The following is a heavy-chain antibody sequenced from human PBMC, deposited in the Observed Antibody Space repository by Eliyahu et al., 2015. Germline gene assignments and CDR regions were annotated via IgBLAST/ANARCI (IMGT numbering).Heavy chain of an antibody. CDR3: ARGTMWIDY. J-gene: IGHJ4*02. CDR2: ISTSSSNTK. D-gene: IGHD3-10*02. V-gene: IGHV3-48*01. CDR1: GFTFSSYS. Sequence: EVQLVEPGGGLVQPGGSLRLSCEASGFTFSSYSMNWVRQAPGKGLEWVSYISTSSSNTKYYADSVKGRFTIYRDNAKNSLYLQMNSLRAEDTAVYYCARGTMWIDYWGQGTLVTVSS.